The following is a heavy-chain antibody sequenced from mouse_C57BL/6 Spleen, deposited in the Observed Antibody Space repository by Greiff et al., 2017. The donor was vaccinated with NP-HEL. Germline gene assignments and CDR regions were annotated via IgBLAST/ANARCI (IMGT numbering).Heavy chain of an antibody. D-gene: IGHD2-12*01. J-gene: IGHJ3*01. CDR1: GYSITSGYY. V-gene: IGHV3-6*01. Sequence: ESGPGLVKPSQSLSLTCSVTGYSITSGYYWNWIRQFPGNKLEWMGYISYDGSNNYNPSLKNRISITRDTSKNQFFLKLNSVTTEDTATYYCARYDGWFAYWGQGTLVTVSA. CDR3: ARYDGWFAY. CDR2: ISYDGSN.